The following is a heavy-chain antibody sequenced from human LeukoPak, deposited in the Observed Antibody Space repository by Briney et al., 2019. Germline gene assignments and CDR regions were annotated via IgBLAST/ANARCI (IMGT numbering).Heavy chain of an antibody. J-gene: IGHJ3*02. V-gene: IGHV4-34*01. CDR2: INHSGST. CDR3: ASVFYDSSGYRAFDI. D-gene: IGHD3-22*01. CDR1: GGSISSYY. Sequence: KTSETLSLTCTVSGGSISSYYWSWIRQPPGKGLEWIGEINHSGSTNYNPSLKSRVTISVDTSKNQFSLKLSSVTAADTAVYYCASVFYDSSGYRAFDIWGQGTMVTVSS.